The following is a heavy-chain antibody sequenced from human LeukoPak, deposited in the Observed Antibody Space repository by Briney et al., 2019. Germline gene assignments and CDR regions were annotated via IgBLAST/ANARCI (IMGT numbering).Heavy chain of an antibody. Sequence: ASVKVSCKASGYTFTGYYMHWVRQAPGQGLEWMGWINPNSGGTNYAQKFQGRVTITADESTSTAYMELSSLRSEDTAVYYCARGYNIGYCSSTSCYLFDYWGQGTLVTVSS. J-gene: IGHJ4*02. CDR3: ARGYNIGYCSSTSCYLFDY. D-gene: IGHD2-2*01. CDR2: INPNSGGT. V-gene: IGHV1-2*02. CDR1: GYTFTGYY.